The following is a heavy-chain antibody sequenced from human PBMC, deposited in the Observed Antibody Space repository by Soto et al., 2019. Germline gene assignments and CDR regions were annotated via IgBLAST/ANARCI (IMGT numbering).Heavy chain of an antibody. V-gene: IGHV5-51*01. CDR3: ARHPMGYCSSTSCLPLDY. CDR2: IYPGDSDT. CDR1: GYSFTSYW. D-gene: IGHD2-2*01. J-gene: IGHJ4*02. Sequence: LGESLKISCKGSGYSFTSYWIGWVRQMPGKGLEWMGIIYPGDSDTRYSPSFQGQVTISADKSISTAYRQWSSLKASDTAMYYCARHPMGYCSSTSCLPLDYWGQGTLVTVSS.